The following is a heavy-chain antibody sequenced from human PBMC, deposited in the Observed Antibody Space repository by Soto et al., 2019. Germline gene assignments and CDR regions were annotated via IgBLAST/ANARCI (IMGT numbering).Heavy chain of an antibody. CDR3: AHRRSLIWFGELLKTHNWFDP. D-gene: IGHD3-10*01. CDR1: GFSLSTSGVG. CDR2: IYWDDDK. Sequence: SGPTIVSPTQTLTLTSTFSGFSLSTSGVGVGWIRQPPGKALEWLALIYWDDDKRYSPSLKSRLTITKDTSKNQVVLTMTNMDPVDTATYYCAHRRSLIWFGELLKTHNWFDPWGQGTLVTVSS. J-gene: IGHJ5*02. V-gene: IGHV2-5*02.